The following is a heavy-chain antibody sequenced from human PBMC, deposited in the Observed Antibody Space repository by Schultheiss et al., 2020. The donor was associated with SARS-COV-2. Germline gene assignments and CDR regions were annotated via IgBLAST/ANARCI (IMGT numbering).Heavy chain of an antibody. V-gene: IGHV4-39*07. D-gene: IGHD6-19*01. CDR3: ARVAVAAYYHYGLDF. Sequence: SETLSLTCTVSGGSISSSSYYWGWIRQPPGKGLEWIGSIYYSGSTYYNPSLKSRVTISVDKSKNQFSLKLTSVTAADTAVYFCARVAVAAYYHYGLDFWGQGTTVTVSS. J-gene: IGHJ6*02. CDR1: GGSISSSSYY. CDR2: IYYSGST.